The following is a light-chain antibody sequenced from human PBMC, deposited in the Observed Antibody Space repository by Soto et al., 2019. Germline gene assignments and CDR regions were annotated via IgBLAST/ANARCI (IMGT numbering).Light chain of an antibody. CDR3: SSYTTSDIWV. V-gene: IGLV2-14*01. J-gene: IGLJ3*02. CDR2: EVS. Sequence: QSALTQPASVSGSPGQSITISCTGTSSDVGGYNYVSWYQHHPGIAPKLMIYEVSNRPSGVSYRFSGSKSGDTASLTISGLQAEDEADYYCSSYTTSDIWVFGGGTQLTVL. CDR1: SSDVGGYNY.